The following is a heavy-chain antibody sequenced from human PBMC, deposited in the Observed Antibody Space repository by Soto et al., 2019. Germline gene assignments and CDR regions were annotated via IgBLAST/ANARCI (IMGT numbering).Heavy chain of an antibody. CDR3: ATGRDYYDSSGYFDY. Sequence: PSETLSLTCTVSGGSISSGVYYWSWIRHHPGKGLEWIGYIYYSGSTYYNPSLKSRVTISVDTSKNQFSLKLSSVTAADTAVYYCATGRDYYDSSGYFDYWGQGTLVTVSS. D-gene: IGHD3-22*01. V-gene: IGHV4-31*03. CDR2: IYYSGST. CDR1: GGSISSGVYY. J-gene: IGHJ4*02.